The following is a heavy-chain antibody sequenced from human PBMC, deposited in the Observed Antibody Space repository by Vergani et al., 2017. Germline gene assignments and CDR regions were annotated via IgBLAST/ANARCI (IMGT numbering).Heavy chain of an antibody. CDR1: GGNFGSFG. J-gene: IGHJ3*02. Sequence: VQLVQSGAEMKKPGSSVQVSCKSSGGNFGSFGFSWVRQAPGQGLEWMGRSVPILDITKYAQVFMGRVSLTAYKSPGTLYLDLSDLRSADTAMDFCARDRTETTDDAFDIWGQGTLVSVSS. CDR3: ARDRTETTDDAFDI. D-gene: IGHD1-14*01. V-gene: IGHV1-69*09. CDR2: SVPILDIT.